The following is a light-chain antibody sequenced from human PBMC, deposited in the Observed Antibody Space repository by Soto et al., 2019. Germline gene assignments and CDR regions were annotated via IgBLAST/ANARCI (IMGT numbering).Light chain of an antibody. CDR1: SSDVGRYNF. J-gene: IGLJ2*01. V-gene: IGLV2-14*01. CDR3: SSYAGIEIVV. CDR2: EVS. Sequence: QSVLTQPASVSGSPGQSITISCTGTSSDVGRYNFVSWYQQYPGKAPKLMISEVSNRPSGVSYRFSGSKSGNTASLTISGLQAEDEADYYCSSYAGIEIVVFGGGTKLTVL.